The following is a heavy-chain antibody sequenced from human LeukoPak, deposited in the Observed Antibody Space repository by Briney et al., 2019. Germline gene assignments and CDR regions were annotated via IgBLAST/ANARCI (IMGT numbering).Heavy chain of an antibody. V-gene: IGHV4-59*08. CDR1: GGSVGSFS. CDR3: ARAVGYHGSGTSGEEWFDP. CDR2: IYYNGST. Sequence: SETLSLTCIVSGGSVGSFSWSWIRQSPGKGLEWIGFIYYNGSTNYNPSLKSRVTISVDRSKSQFSLKLSSVTAADTALYYCARAVGYHGSGTSGEEWFDPWGQGTLVTVSS. J-gene: IGHJ5*02. D-gene: IGHD3-10*01.